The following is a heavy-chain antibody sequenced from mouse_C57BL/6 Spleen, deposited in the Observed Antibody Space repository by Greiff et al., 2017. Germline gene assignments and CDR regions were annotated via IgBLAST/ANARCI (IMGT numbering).Heavy chain of an antibody. CDR3: ARYYGSRLFYFDY. D-gene: IGHD1-1*01. CDR1: GFNIKDYY. CDR2: IDPEDGET. J-gene: IGHJ2*01. V-gene: IGHV14-2*01. Sequence: VQLQQSGAELVKPGASVKLSCTASGFNIKDYYMHWVKQRTEQGLEWIGRIDPEDGETKYAPKFQGKATITADTSSNTAYLQISSLTSENTAVYYCARYYGSRLFYFDYWGQGTTLTVSA.